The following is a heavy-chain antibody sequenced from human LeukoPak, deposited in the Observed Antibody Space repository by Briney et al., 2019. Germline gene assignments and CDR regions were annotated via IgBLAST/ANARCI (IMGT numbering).Heavy chain of an antibody. D-gene: IGHD2-2*01. CDR2: IYYSGST. Sequence: SETLSLTCTASGGTISSSSYYWGWLRPPQGKGREWIVSIYYSGSTYYNPSLKSRVTISADTSKNQFSLKLSSVTAADTAVYYCARDLWDIVVVPTFNWFDPWGQGTLVTVSS. V-gene: IGHV4-39*07. CDR1: GGTISSSSYY. J-gene: IGHJ5*02. CDR3: ARDLWDIVVVPTFNWFDP.